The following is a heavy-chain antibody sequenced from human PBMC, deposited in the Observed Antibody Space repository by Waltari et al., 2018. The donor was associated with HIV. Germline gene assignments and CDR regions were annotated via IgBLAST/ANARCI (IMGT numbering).Heavy chain of an antibody. CDR2: IKSRVFGGTT. CDR1: GFTSGAVA. V-gene: IGHV3-49*04. D-gene: IGHD3-16*01. J-gene: IGHJ4*02. CDR3: ARTGFYDDPTYFLDY. Sequence: EVQLVESGGDLVQPGRSLRLSCTAAGFTSGAVAMFWVRQAPGKGLEWVGLIKSRVFGGTTEYAVSVKGRFTISRDDSKSIAYLHMNSLKTEDTALYYCARTGFYDDPTYFLDYWGQGTLVTVSS.